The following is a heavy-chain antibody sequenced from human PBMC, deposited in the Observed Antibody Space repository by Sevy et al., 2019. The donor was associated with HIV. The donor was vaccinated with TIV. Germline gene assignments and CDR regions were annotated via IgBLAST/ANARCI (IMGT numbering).Heavy chain of an antibody. J-gene: IGHJ6*03. V-gene: IGHV3-9*01. CDR1: GFTFDDYA. CDR3: AKDMDPRYVYFYRDV. CDR2: IGWNTGFT. Sequence: GGSLRLSCAASGFTFDDYAMHWVRQAPGKGLEWVSGIGWNTGFTAYAESVMGRFTISRDNAKNSLYLQMNSLRAEDTALYYCAKDMDPRYVYFYRDVWGKGTTVTVSS. D-gene: IGHD5-12*01.